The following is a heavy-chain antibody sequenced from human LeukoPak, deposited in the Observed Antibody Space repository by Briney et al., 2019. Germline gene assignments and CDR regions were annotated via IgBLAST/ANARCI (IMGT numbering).Heavy chain of an antibody. J-gene: IGHJ6*03. Sequence: GGSLRLSCAASGFTFSSYTLNWVRQAPGKGLEWVSSISASGSFVYYADSVKGRFTISRDNAKNSLYLQMNSLRAEDTAMYFCARDLGDPYNYYYYFYMDVWGEGTTVTVSS. CDR3: ARDLGDPYNYYYYFYMDV. D-gene: IGHD5-24*01. V-gene: IGHV3-21*01. CDR1: GFTFSSYT. CDR2: ISASGSFV.